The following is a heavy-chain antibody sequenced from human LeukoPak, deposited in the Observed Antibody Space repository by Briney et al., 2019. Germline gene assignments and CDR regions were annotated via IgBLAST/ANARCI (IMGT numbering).Heavy chain of an antibody. J-gene: IGHJ6*03. CDR3: TGGKSLGYYYYMDV. V-gene: IGHV3-15*01. Sequence: PGGSLRLSCAASGFTCSNAWMSWVRQAPGKGLEWLGRIKSKTDGGTTDYAAPVKGRFTISRDDSKNTLYLQMNSLKTEDTAVYYCTGGKSLGYYYYMDVWGKGTTVTVSS. CDR2: IKSKTDGGTT. CDR1: GFTCSNAW.